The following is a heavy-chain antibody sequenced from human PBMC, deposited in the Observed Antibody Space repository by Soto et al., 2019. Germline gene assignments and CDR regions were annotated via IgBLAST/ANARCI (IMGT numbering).Heavy chain of an antibody. CDR1: GGSISGSY. V-gene: IGHV4-59*01. Sequence: PSETLSLTCSVSGGSISGSYWSWIRQSPGKGLEWLGYVYYTGSTNYSPSLRSRVSISVDTSKNEFSLRLSSVTAADTAVYFCARSVAVPGAHIDYSRQGPQVTLS. J-gene: IGHJ4*02. CDR3: ARSVAVPGAHIDY. D-gene: IGHD6-19*01. CDR2: VYYTGST.